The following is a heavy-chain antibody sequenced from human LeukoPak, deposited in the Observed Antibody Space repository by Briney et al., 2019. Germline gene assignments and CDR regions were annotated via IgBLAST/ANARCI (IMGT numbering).Heavy chain of an antibody. CDR3: AQSDSGPYYYYGMDV. J-gene: IGHJ6*02. Sequence: GASVKVSCKASGGTFSCYAISWVRQAPGQGLEWMGGIIPIFGTANYAQKFQGRVTITADESTSTAYMELSSLRSEDTAVYYCAQSDSGPYYYYGMDVWGQGTTVTVSS. CDR2: IIPIFGTA. D-gene: IGHD1-26*01. V-gene: IGHV1-69*01. CDR1: GGTFSCYA.